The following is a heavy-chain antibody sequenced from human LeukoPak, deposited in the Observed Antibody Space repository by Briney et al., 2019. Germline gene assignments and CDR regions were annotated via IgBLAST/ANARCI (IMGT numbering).Heavy chain of an antibody. J-gene: IGHJ5*02. CDR1: VGAISSNY. D-gene: IGHD2-15*01. Sequence: SEALSLTCAVSVGAISSNYWSWIRQPPGKGLEWIGYIHTSGSTNYIPSLKSRVTISVDTSKNQFSLKLSSVTAADTAVYYCARLVYSLDGSGYNWFDPWGQGTLVTVYS. CDR2: IHTSGST. CDR3: ARLVYSLDGSGYNWFDP. V-gene: IGHV4-4*09.